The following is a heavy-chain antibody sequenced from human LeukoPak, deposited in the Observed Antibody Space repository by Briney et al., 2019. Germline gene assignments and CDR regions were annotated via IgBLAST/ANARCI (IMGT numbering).Heavy chain of an antibody. D-gene: IGHD6-6*01. CDR1: GFTFSSYA. CDR2: ISGSGGST. Sequence: GGSLRLSCAASGFTFSSYAMSWVRQAPGKGLEWVSAISGSGGSTYYADSVKGRFTISRDNSKNTLYLQMNSLRAEDTAVYYCAKRNSSSYYYYGMDVWGQGTTVTVSS. J-gene: IGHJ6*02. CDR3: AKRNSSSYYYYGMDV. V-gene: IGHV3-23*01.